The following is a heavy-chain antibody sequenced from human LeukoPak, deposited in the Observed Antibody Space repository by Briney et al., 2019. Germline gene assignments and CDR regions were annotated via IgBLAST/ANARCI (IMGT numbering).Heavy chain of an antibody. CDR1: GGSISSYY. V-gene: IGHV4-59*01. Sequence: SETLSLTGTVSGGSISSYYWSWIRQPPGKGLEWIGYIYYSGSTNYNPSLKSRVTISVDTSKNQFSLKLSSVTAADTAVYYCARGRQWPPPGLLPWFDYWGQGTLVTVSS. J-gene: IGHJ4*02. D-gene: IGHD6-19*01. CDR2: IYYSGST. CDR3: ARGRQWPPPGLLPWFDY.